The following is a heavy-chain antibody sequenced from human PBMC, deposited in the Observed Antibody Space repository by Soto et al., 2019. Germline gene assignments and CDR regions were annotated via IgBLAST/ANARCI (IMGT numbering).Heavy chain of an antibody. D-gene: IGHD6-19*01. V-gene: IGHV2-5*01. Sequence: QITLKESGPTLVKPTQTVTLTCTFSGFSLSPSAVGVGWIRQPPGKALEWLALIYWNDVKRYSPSLKSRLTITQDTSKNQVVLTMTDMDPMDTATYYCAQGGWFNRNWFDPWGPGTLVTVSS. CDR3: AQGGWFNRNWFDP. J-gene: IGHJ5*02. CDR1: GFSLSPSAVG. CDR2: IYWNDVK.